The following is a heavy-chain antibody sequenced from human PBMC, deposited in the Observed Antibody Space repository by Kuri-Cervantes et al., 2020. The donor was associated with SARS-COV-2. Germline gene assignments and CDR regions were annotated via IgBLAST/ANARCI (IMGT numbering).Heavy chain of an antibody. J-gene: IGHJ6*03. D-gene: IGHD7-27*01. V-gene: IGHV1-2*02. Sequence: ASVKVSCEASGYTFTGYYMHWVRQAPGQGLEWMGWINPNSGGTNYAQKFQGRVTMTRDTSISTAYMELSRLRSDDTAVYYCARDLAWGGYYMDVWGKGTTVTVSS. CDR1: GYTFTGYY. CDR3: ARDLAWGGYYMDV. CDR2: INPNSGGT.